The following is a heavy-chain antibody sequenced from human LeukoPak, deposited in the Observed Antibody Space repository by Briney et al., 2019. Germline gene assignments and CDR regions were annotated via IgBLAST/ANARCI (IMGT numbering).Heavy chain of an antibody. CDR1: GDSVSSSNYY. Sequence: SETLSFTCTVFGDSVSSSNYYWAWFRQPPGKGLDWIGSLYYDGRTYYSPSLESRVTVSVDTSKNQFALKLTSVTAADTAVYYCARRSGKWDVNWFDPWGPGTLVTVSS. D-gene: IGHD1-26*01. J-gene: IGHJ5*02. CDR2: LYYDGRT. CDR3: ARRSGKWDVNWFDP. V-gene: IGHV4-39*01.